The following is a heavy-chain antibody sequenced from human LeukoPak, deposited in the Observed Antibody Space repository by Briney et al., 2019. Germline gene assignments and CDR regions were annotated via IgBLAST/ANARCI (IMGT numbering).Heavy chain of an antibody. CDR1: GFTFSSYA. CDR2: IKQDGSEK. Sequence: PGGSLRLSCAASGFTFSSYAMSWVRQAPGKGLEWVANIKQDGSEKYYVDSVKGRFTISRDNAKNSLYLQMNSLRAEDTAVYYCARDLRGDYPWNYYYGMDVWGQGATVTVSS. V-gene: IGHV3-7*01. D-gene: IGHD4-17*01. CDR3: ARDLRGDYPWNYYYGMDV. J-gene: IGHJ6*02.